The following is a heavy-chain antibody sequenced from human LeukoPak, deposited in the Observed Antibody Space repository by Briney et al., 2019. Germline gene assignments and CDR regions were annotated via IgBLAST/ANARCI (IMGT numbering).Heavy chain of an antibody. CDR2: ISGSGGST. V-gene: IGHV3-23*01. Sequence: GGSLRLSCAASGFTFSSYAMSWVRQVPGKGLEWVSAISGSGGSTYYADSVKGRFTISRDNSKNTLYLQMNSLRAEDTAVYYCAKDSRPSIAVAGKGMDVWGQGTTVTVSS. D-gene: IGHD6-19*01. CDR3: AKDSRPSIAVAGKGMDV. J-gene: IGHJ6*02. CDR1: GFTFSSYA.